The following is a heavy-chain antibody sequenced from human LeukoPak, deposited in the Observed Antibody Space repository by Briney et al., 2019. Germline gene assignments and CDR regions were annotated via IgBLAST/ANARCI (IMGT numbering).Heavy chain of an antibody. CDR2: IWFDARNE. V-gene: IGHV3-33*01. CDR1: GFTFSSYG. Sequence: GGSLRLSCAASGFTFSSYGMHWVRQAPGKGLEWVAGIWFDARNEHYADSVKGRFTISRDNSKNTLYLQMDSLRAEDTAVYYCARVKGYYDSSGYYSDWFDPWGQGTLVTVSS. CDR3: ARVKGYYDSSGYYSDWFDP. D-gene: IGHD3-22*01. J-gene: IGHJ5*02.